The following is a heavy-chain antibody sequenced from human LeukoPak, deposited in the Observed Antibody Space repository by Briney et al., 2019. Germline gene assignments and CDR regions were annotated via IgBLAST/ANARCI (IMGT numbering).Heavy chain of an antibody. J-gene: IGHJ4*02. CDR3: AKDWGYSGYEVDY. CDR2: ISYDGSNK. D-gene: IGHD5-12*01. V-gene: IGHV3-30*04. Sequence: PGGSLRLSCAASGFTFSSYAIHWVRQAPGKGLEWVAVISYDGSNKYYADSVKGRFTISRDNSKNTLYLQMNSLRAEDTAVYYCAKDWGYSGYEVDYWGQGTLVTVSS. CDR1: GFTFSSYA.